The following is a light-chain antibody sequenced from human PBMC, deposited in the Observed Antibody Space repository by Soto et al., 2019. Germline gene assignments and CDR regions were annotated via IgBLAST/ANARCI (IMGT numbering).Light chain of an antibody. CDR2: GAS. J-gene: IGKJ2*01. Sequence: EIVMTQSPATLSVSPGERATLSCRASQSVSSNLAWYHQRPGQAPRLLIYGASTRATGIPARFSGSGSGTEFTLTISSLQSEDIAVYYCQQYNNWPPEYTFGQGTKLEIK. CDR1: QSVSSN. V-gene: IGKV3-15*01. CDR3: QQYNNWPPEYT.